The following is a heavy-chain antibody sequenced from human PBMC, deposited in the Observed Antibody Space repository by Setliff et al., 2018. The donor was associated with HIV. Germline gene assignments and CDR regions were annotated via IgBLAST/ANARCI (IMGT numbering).Heavy chain of an antibody. J-gene: IGHJ4*02. CDR2: IGANGGST. CDR3: ARELHWNDGVDQ. V-gene: IGHV3-23*01. CDR1: GFSFRSYA. D-gene: IGHD1-1*01. Sequence: GGSLRLSCAASGFSFRSYAMSWVRQAPGKGLDWVSGIGANGGSTYYADSVKGRFTISRDNSKNTLYLQMNSLRAEDTAVYYCARELHWNDGVDQWGQGTLVTVS.